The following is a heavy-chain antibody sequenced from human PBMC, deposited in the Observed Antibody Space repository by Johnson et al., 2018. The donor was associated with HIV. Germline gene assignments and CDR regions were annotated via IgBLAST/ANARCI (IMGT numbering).Heavy chain of an antibody. CDR2: INSDGSST. CDR1: GFTFDDYG. Sequence: VQLVESGGGVVRPGGSLRLSCAASGFTFDDYGMSWVRQAPGKGLEWVSGINSDGSSTSYADSVKGRFTISRDNAKNTLYLQMNSLRAEDTAVYYCAKGVDYYDSSPADAFDIWGQGTMVTVSS. J-gene: IGHJ3*02. D-gene: IGHD3-22*01. CDR3: AKGVDYYDSSPADAFDI. V-gene: IGHV3-20*04.